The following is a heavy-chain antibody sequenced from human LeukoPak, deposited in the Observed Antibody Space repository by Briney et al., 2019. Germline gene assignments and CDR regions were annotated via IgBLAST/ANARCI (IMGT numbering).Heavy chain of an antibody. D-gene: IGHD1-14*01. V-gene: IGHV3-21*01. Sequence: GGSLRLSCAASGFTFSSYSMNWVRQTPGKGLGWVSSISSSSSYIFHADSVKGRFTISRDNAKNSLYLQMKSLRAEDTAVYYCARAEGLDHWGQGTLVTVSS. CDR1: GFTFSSYS. CDR3: ARAEGLDH. J-gene: IGHJ4*02. CDR2: ISSSSSYI.